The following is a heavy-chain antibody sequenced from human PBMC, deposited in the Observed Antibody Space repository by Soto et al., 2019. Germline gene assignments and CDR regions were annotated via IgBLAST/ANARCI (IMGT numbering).Heavy chain of an antibody. CDR2: IYSGGST. CDR1: GFTVSSNY. J-gene: IGHJ6*02. Sequence: PGGSLRLSCAASGFTVSSNYMSWVRQAPGKGLEWVSVIYSGGSTYYADSVKGRFTISRDNSKNTLYLQMNSLRAEDTAVYYCASGTVNRISYYYGMDVWGQGTTVTVSS. V-gene: IGHV3-66*01. CDR3: ASGTVNRISYYYGMDV. D-gene: IGHD1-1*01.